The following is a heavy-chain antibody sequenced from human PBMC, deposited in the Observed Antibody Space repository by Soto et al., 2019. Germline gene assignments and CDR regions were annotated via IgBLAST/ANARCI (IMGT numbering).Heavy chain of an antibody. J-gene: IGHJ6*03. CDR2: IISILGTE. Sequence: QVQLVQSGPEVKKSGSSVKVSCKLSGGTFTTDTISWLRRAPGPGLEWMGRIISILGTENYAQKFQGRVTITEDKSTNIGLMELSSLTSEDTAFYYGAREEGSYNMMTCTVYYLDVWANGTTVTASS. CDR1: GGTFTTDT. V-gene: IGHV1-69*08. D-gene: IGHD3-10*01. CDR3: AREEGSYNMMTCTVYYLDV.